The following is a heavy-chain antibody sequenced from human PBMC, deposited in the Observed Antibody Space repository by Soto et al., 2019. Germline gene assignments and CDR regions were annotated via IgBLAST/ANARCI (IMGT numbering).Heavy chain of an antibody. CDR2: INSDGSST. J-gene: IGHJ4*02. CDR1: GITLSGYW. D-gene: IGHD1-26*01. CDR3: ARGVATTTGSWL. V-gene: IGHV3-74*01. Sequence: GGSLRLSCAASGITLSGYWMHWVRQAPGKGLVWVSRINSDGSSTSYAAPVKGRFTISRDNAKNMLYLQMNSLGAEDTAVYYCARGVATTTGSWLWGQGTLVTVSS.